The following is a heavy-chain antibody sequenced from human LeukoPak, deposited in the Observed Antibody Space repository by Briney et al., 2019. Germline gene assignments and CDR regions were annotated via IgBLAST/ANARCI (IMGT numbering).Heavy chain of an antibody. V-gene: IGHV3-23*01. Sequence: GGSLRLSCAASGFTFSSNYMSWVRHAPGKGLEWVSAISGSGDSTYYGDSVKGRFTISRDNSKNTLYLQMNSLRAEDTAVYYCAKTRPLDSSSWSHGDYWGQGTLVTVSS. J-gene: IGHJ4*02. CDR1: GFTFSSNY. CDR3: AKTRPLDSSSWSHGDY. CDR2: ISGSGDST. D-gene: IGHD6-13*01.